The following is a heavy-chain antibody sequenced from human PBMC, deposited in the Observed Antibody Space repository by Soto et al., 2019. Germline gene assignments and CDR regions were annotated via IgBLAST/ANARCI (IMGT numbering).Heavy chain of an antibody. J-gene: IGHJ6*02. V-gene: IGHV1-69*06. CDR1: GGTFSSYA. CDR3: ARDXKADCGGDCYSVYGMDV. Sequence: SVKVSCKDSGGTFSSYAISWVRQAPGQGLEWMGGIIPIFGTANYAQKFQGRVTITADKSTSTAYMELSSLRSEDTAVYYCARDXKADCGGDCYSVYGMDVWGQGTTVTVSS. CDR2: IIPIFGTA. D-gene: IGHD2-21*02.